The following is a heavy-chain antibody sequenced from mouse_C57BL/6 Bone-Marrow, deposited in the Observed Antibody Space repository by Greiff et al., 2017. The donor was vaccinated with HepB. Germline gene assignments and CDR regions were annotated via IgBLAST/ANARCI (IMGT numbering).Heavy chain of an antibody. D-gene: IGHD1-1*01. CDR1: GYTFTSYW. V-gene: IGHV1-53*01. CDR3: ARGGAYYYGSSYWFAY. CDR2: INPSNGGT. J-gene: IGHJ3*01. Sequence: QVQLQQPGAELVMPGASVKLSCKASGYTFTSYWMHWVKQRPGQGLEWIGNINPSNGGTNYNEKFKSKATLTVDKSSSTAYMQLSSLTSEDSAVYYCARGGAYYYGSSYWFAYWGQGTLVTVSA.